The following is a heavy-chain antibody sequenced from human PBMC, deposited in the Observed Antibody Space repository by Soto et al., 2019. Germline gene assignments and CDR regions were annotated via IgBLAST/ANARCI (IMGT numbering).Heavy chain of an antibody. CDR2: IYYSGST. V-gene: IGHV4-31*03. J-gene: IGHJ3*02. CDR3: ARAYRGYYYDSSGYPHYDVFDI. Sequence: SETLSLTCTVSGGSISSGGYYWSWIRQHPGKGLEWIGYIYYSGSTYYNPSLKSRVTISVDTSKNQFSLKLSSVTAADTAVYYCARAYRGYYYDSSGYPHYDVFDIWGQGTMVTVSS. CDR1: GGSISSGGYY. D-gene: IGHD3-22*01.